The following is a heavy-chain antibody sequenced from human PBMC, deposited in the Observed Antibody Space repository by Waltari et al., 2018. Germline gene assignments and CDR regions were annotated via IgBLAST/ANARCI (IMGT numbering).Heavy chain of an antibody. CDR1: GYTFPSYH. J-gene: IGHJ4*02. Sequence: QVQLVQSGAELKKPGASVKLSCKASGYTFPSYHIQWVRQAPGQGLEWMGWMNYGGDTTSYAKKFQGRVTMTRDTSTSTVYMELSSLRSEDTAVYYCARLGITMTPDYWGQGTLVTVSS. CDR3: ARLGITMTPDY. V-gene: IGHV1-46*01. CDR2: MNYGGDTT.